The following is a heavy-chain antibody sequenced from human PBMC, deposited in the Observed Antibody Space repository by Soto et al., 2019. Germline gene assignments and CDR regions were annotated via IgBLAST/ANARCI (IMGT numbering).Heavy chain of an antibody. Sequence: KSSETLSLTCAVYGGSFSGYYWSWIRQPPGKGLEWIGEINHSGSTNYNPSLKSRVTISVDTSKNQFSLKLSSVTAADTAVYYCARMAKRWLQSDYYYYYYGMDVWGQGTTVTVSS. CDR2: INHSGST. CDR3: ARMAKRWLQSDYYYYYYGMDV. J-gene: IGHJ6*02. D-gene: IGHD5-12*01. CDR1: GGSFSGYY. V-gene: IGHV4-34*01.